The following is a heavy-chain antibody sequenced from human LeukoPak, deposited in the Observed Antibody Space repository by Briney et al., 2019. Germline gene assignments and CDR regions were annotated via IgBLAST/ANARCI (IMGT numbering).Heavy chain of an antibody. CDR1: GFTISSYD. CDR2: ISYDEGTK. D-gene: IGHD3-3*02. CDR3: ARERIRIWVGRFDY. J-gene: IGHJ4*02. V-gene: IGHV3-30-3*01. Sequence: GGSLRLSCAASGFTISSYDMHWVRQAPGKGLQWVAFISYDEGTKYYADSVKRRFTISRDHSKSTLYLQMNSLRAEDTAVYYWARERIRIWVGRFDYWGQGTLVSVSS.